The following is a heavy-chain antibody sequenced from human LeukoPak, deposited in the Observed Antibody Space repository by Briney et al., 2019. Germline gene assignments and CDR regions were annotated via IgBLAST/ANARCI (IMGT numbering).Heavy chain of an antibody. CDR2: ITSDGSIT. CDR1: GFAFSSYW. D-gene: IGHD1-14*01. V-gene: IGHV3-74*01. CDR3: AKDSRYTSFWRGMDV. J-gene: IGHJ6*02. Sequence: PGGSLRLSCAASGFAFSSYWMHWVRQPPGKGLLWVSRITSDGSITRYADSVEGRFTISRDNAKNTLYLQMNSLRAEDTALYYCAKDSRYTSFWRGMDVWGQGTTVTVS.